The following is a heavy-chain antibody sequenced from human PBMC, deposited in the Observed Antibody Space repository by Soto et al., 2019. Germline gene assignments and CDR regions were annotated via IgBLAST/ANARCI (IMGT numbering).Heavy chain of an antibody. CDR3: VKGAWLDY. V-gene: IGHV3-23*01. D-gene: IGHD6-19*01. CDR1: GFTFSTFD. CDR2: ISGRDDSA. J-gene: IGHJ4*02. Sequence: HPGGSLRLSCAASGFTFSTFDMSWVRQPPGKGLEWVSVISGRDDSANYADSVKGRFTISKDKSSNTLYLQMNNLRAEDTAVYYCVKGAWLDYWGQGTLVTVSS.